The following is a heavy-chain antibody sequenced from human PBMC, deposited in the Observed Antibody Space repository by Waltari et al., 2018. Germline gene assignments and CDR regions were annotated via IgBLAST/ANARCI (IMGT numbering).Heavy chain of an antibody. V-gene: IGHV3-66*01. D-gene: IGHD3-10*01. CDR3: ARGTAAGSYSGSGYYFDY. CDR1: GVSVNSNH. Sequence: EAQLVQSGGGTVQPGGSLRLSCATSGVSVNSNHMNWVRQTPGKGLEWVAVMSSGGGSFYADSVKGRFTISRDNYRNTLYLQMNSLTDEDTALYYCARGTAAGSYSGSGYYFDYWGQGTLVIVSS. CDR2: MSSGGGS. J-gene: IGHJ4*02.